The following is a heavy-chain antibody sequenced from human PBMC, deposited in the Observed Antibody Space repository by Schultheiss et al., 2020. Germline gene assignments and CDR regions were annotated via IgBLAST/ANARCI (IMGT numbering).Heavy chain of an antibody. CDR1: GGSISSYY. CDR2: IYYSGST. Sequence: SQTLSLTCTVSGGSISSYYWSWIRQPPGKGLEWIGYIYYSGSTNYNPSLKSRVTISVDTSKNQFSLKLSSVTAADTAVYYCARYSSGWPFDYWGQGTLVTGYS. CDR3: ARYSSGWPFDY. V-gene: IGHV4-59*01. J-gene: IGHJ4*02. D-gene: IGHD6-19*01.